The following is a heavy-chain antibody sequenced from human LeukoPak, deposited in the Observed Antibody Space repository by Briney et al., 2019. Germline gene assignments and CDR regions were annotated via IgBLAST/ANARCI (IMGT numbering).Heavy chain of an antibody. J-gene: IGHJ4*02. Sequence: GGSLRLSCAASGLTFSSYATSWVRQAPGKGLEWVSYISSISNTIYYADSVKGRFTSSRDNAQNSLYLQMNSLRAEDTAVYYCARDFGARGWLDYWGQGTLATVSS. D-gene: IGHD6-19*01. CDR1: GLTFSSYA. CDR3: ARDFGARGWLDY. CDR2: ISSISNTI. V-gene: IGHV3-48*01.